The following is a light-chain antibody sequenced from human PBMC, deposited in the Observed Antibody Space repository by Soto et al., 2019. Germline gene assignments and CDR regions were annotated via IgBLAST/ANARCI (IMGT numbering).Light chain of an antibody. J-gene: IGLJ1*01. CDR3: CSYTSATTYV. V-gene: IGLV2-14*03. CDR1: SSDIGAYNY. CDR2: DVS. Sequence: QSVLTQPASVSGSPGQSITISCTGSSSDIGAYNYVSWYQQHHPGEAPKVIIYDVSHRPAGASNRFSGSKSGDTASLTISVLQTEDEADYFCCSYTSATTYVFGTGTKVTVL.